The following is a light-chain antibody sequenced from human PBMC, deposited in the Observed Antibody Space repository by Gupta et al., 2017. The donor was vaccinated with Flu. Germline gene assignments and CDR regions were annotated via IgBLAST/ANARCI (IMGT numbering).Light chain of an antibody. J-gene: IGLJ3*02. CDR3: YSTDTSGNNRV. Sequence: GQTARITCSGDALPKKYAYWYQQKSGQAPVLIIYEDRKRPSGIPERFSGSSSGTMATLTIXGXQVEDEXDYYCYSTDTSGNNRVFGGGTNLTVL. V-gene: IGLV3-10*01. CDR1: ALPKKY. CDR2: EDR.